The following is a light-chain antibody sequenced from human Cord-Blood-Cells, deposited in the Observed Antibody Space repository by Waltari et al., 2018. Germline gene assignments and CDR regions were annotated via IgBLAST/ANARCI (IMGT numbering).Light chain of an antibody. CDR3: SSYTSSSTPNV. Sequence: QSALTQPASVSGSPGQSITISCTGTSSDVGGYNYVSWYQQHPGKAPKLMIYDVSNLPSVVSNRFSGSKSGNTASLTISGLQAEDEAEYYCSSYTSSSTPNVFGTGTKVTVL. CDR1: SSDVGGYNY. CDR2: DVS. V-gene: IGLV2-14*01. J-gene: IGLJ1*01.